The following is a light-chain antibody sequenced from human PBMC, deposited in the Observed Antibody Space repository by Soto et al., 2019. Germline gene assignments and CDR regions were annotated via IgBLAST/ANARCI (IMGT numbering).Light chain of an antibody. J-gene: IGKJ1*01. Sequence: GDRVTITCRASQSSSSWLAWYQQKPGTAPKLLIYKASSLESGVPSRFSGSGSGTEFTLTISSLQPDDFATYYCQQYVTAFRSCGQGTKGDIK. V-gene: IGKV1-5*03. CDR1: QSSSSW. CDR2: KAS. CDR3: QQYVTAFRS.